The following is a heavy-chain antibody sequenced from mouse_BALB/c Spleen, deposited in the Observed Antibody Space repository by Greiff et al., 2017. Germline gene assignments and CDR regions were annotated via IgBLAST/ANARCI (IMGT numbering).Heavy chain of an antibody. CDR1: GFSLTSYG. CDR2: IWSGGST. CDR3: ANYYGSSYDWFAY. D-gene: IGHD1-1*01. J-gene: IGHJ3*01. V-gene: IGHV2-2*02. Sequence: QVQLKQSGPGLVAPSQSLSITCTVSGFSLTSYGVHWVRQSPGKGLEWLGVIWSGGSTDYNAAFISRLSISKDNSKSQVFFKMNSLQANDTAIYYCANYYGSSYDWFAYWGQGTLVTVSA.